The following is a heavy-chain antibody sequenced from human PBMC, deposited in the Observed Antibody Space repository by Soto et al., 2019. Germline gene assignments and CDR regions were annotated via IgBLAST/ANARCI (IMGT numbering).Heavy chain of an antibody. Sequence: QITLKESGPSLIKPTQTLALTCTFSGFSFNTRGVGVAWIRQPPGKTLEWLAVIYWDNDRRYRPSLTDRLNITKDMSRKQVVLTMTNVDPVDTGTYYCAHLVPGPLSFAYWGQGALVTVSS. CDR3: AHLVPGPLSFAY. V-gene: IGHV2-5*02. CDR1: GFSFNTRGVG. J-gene: IGHJ4*02. CDR2: IYWDNDR. D-gene: IGHD6-19*01.